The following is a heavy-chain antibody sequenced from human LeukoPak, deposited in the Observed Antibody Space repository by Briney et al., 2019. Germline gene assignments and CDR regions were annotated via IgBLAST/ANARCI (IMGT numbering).Heavy chain of an antibody. J-gene: IGHJ4*02. D-gene: IGHD1-1*01. CDR2: ISSSGSSI. CDR3: AKEHNFHVWLTFDY. V-gene: IGHV3-48*01. CDR1: GFTFSSYN. Sequence: GGPLRLSCAASGFTFSSYNMNWVRQAPGKGLDWVSFISSSGSSITYADSVKGRFTISRDNVKNSLYLQMNSLRAEDTAVYYCAKEHNFHVWLTFDYWGQGTLVTVSS.